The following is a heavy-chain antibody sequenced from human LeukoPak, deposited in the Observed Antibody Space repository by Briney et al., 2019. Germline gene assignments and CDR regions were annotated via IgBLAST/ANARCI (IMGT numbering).Heavy chain of an antibody. V-gene: IGHV4-59*08. CDR3: AGYCGGGSCADS. CDR1: GGSISSYY. Sequence: PSETLSLTCTVSGGSISSYYWSWIRQPPGKGLEWIGYIYYSGDTKCNPSLKSRVTISVDTSKNQVSLQLNSVTAADTAVYYCAGYCGGGSCADSWGQGTLVTVSS. J-gene: IGHJ4*02. D-gene: IGHD2-15*01. CDR2: IYYSGDT.